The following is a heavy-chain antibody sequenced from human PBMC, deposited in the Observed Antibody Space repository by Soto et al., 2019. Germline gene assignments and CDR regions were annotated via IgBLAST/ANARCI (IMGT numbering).Heavy chain of an antibody. CDR2: INHSGST. CDR3: ARSFKYYYDSSGRSYYFDY. CDR1: GGSFSGYY. J-gene: IGHJ4*02. D-gene: IGHD3-22*01. Sequence: SETLSLTCAVYGGSFSGYYWSWIRQPPGKGLEWIGEINHSGSTNYNPSLKSRVTISVDTSKNQFSLKLSSVTAADTAVYYCARSFKYYYDSSGRSYYFDYWGQGTLVIVSS. V-gene: IGHV4-34*01.